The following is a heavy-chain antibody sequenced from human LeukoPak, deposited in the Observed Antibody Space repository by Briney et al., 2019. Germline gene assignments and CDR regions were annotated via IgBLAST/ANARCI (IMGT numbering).Heavy chain of an antibody. Sequence: GGSLRLSCAASGFTFSSCWMSWVRQAPGKGLEWVANIKQDGSEKYYVDSVKGRFTISRDNAKNSLYLQMNSLRAEDTAVYYCARDGSDSTGYYYALWGQGTLVTVSS. CDR2: IKQDGSEK. V-gene: IGHV3-7*01. D-gene: IGHD3-22*01. J-gene: IGHJ4*02. CDR1: GFTFSSCW. CDR3: ARDGSDSTGYYYAL.